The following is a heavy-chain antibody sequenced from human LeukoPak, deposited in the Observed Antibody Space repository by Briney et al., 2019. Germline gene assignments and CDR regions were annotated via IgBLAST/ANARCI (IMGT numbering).Heavy chain of an antibody. J-gene: IGHJ4*02. D-gene: IGHD3-10*01. Sequence: SQTLSLTCTVSGGSIRSGDYSWSWIRQPPGKGLEWIGYIYYSGSTYYNPSLKSRVTISGDTSKNQFSLNLSSVAAADTAVYYCATDRARGGDSFDYWGQGTLVTVSS. CDR3: ATDRARGGDSFDY. V-gene: IGHV4-30-4*01. CDR2: IYYSGST. CDR1: GGSIRSGDYS.